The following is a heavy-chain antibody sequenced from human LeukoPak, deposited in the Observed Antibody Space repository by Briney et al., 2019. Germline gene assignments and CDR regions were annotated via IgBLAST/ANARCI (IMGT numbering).Heavy chain of an antibody. D-gene: IGHD1-14*01. V-gene: IGHV4-34*01. J-gene: IGHJ4*02. CDR1: GGSFSGYY. Sequence: SETLSLTCAVYGGSFSGYYWSWIRQPPGKGLEWIGEINHSGSTNYNPSLKSRVTISVDTSKNQFSLKLSSVTAADTAVYYCARGRTPLYWGQGTLVTVSS. CDR2: INHSGST. CDR3: ARGRTPLY.